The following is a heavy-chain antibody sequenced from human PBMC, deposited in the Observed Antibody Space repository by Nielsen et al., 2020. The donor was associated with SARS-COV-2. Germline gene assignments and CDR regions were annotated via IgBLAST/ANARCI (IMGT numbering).Heavy chain of an antibody. J-gene: IGHJ4*02. Sequence: GESLKISCAASGFGFTIYGIHWVRQAPGKGLEWVAVIWYDGSNKYYADSVKGRFTISRDNSKNTLYLQMNSLRAEDTAVYYCATLPIFGVVIEPDDYWGQGTLVTVSS. CDR1: GFGFTIYG. CDR3: ATLPIFGVVIEPDDY. D-gene: IGHD3-3*01. V-gene: IGHV3-33*08. CDR2: IWYDGSNK.